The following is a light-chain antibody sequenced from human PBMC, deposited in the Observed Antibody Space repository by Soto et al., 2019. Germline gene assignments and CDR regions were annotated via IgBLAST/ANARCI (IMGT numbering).Light chain of an antibody. CDR2: AAA. Sequence: DIQMTQSPSSVSASVGDRVTITCRASQGISSWLAWYQQKEGRAPQLLMFAAANLESGVPSRFRGSGSGTDFTLTISSLQPEDFATYYCQQTHSTIHSFGQGTKVDIK. CDR1: QGISSW. CDR3: QQTHSTIHS. V-gene: IGKV1-12*01. J-gene: IGKJ2*01.